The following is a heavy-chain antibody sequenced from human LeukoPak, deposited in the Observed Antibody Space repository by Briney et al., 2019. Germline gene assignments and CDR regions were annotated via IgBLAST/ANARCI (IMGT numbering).Heavy chain of an antibody. CDR3: ARAGGSSGYFVFDF. V-gene: IGHV3-13*05. CDR1: GFTFSSYD. D-gene: IGHD3-10*01. Sequence: PGGSLRLSCAAFGFTFSSYDMHWVRQTTGEGLERVSAIGVAGNPYYPDSVKGRFTISRENAKNSLYLQMNSLRADDTAVYYCARAGGSSGYFVFDFWGQGTMVTVSS. J-gene: IGHJ3*01. CDR2: IGVAGNP.